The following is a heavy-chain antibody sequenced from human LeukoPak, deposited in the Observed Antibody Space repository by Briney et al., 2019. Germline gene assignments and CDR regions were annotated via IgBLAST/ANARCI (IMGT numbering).Heavy chain of an antibody. CDR1: GGSISSHY. CDR3: ARALTGYSSGWYLTHWFDP. V-gene: IGHV4-59*11. D-gene: IGHD6-19*01. Sequence: SETLSLTCTVSGGSISSHYWSWIRQPPGKGLEWIGYIYYSGSTNYNPSLKSRVTISVDTSKNQFSLKLSSVTAADTAVYYCARALTGYSSGWYLTHWFDPWGQGTLVTVSS. CDR2: IYYSGST. J-gene: IGHJ5*02.